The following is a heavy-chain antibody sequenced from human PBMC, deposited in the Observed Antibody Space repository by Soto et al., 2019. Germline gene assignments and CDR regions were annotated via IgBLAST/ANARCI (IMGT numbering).Heavy chain of an antibody. CDR1: GGSFSGYY. Sequence: QVQLQQWGAGLLKPSETLSLTCAVYGGSFSGYYWSWIRQPPGKGLEWIGEINHSGSTNYNPSLKSRVTISVDTSKNQFSLKLSSVTAADTAVYYCARDRRLAGYCSSTSCYGYYMDVWGKGTTVTVSS. J-gene: IGHJ6*03. D-gene: IGHD2-2*03. CDR2: INHSGST. CDR3: ARDRRLAGYCSSTSCYGYYMDV. V-gene: IGHV4-34*01.